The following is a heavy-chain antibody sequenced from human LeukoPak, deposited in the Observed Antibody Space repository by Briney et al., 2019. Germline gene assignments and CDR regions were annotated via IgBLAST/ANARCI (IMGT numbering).Heavy chain of an antibody. Sequence: PGGSLGLSCAASGFIFKNFWMTWVRQAPGKGLEWVANIKRDGSDRYYVDSVKGRFTISRDNAKNSLFLQMNSLRAEDTAVYYCARDQGGSYSGGDYDAFDIWGQGTMVTVSS. J-gene: IGHJ3*02. CDR1: GFIFKNFW. V-gene: IGHV3-7*01. CDR2: IKRDGSDR. D-gene: IGHD6-19*01. CDR3: ARDQGGSYSGGDYDAFDI.